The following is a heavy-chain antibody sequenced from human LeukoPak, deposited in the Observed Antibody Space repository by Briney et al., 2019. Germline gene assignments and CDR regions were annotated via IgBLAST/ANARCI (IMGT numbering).Heavy chain of an antibody. CDR3: ARAGDYTPNDAFDI. V-gene: IGHV3-66*01. Sequence: GGSLRLSCAASGFTVSSNYMSWVRQAPGKGLEWVSVIYSGGSTYYADSVKGRFTISRDNSKNTLYPQMNSLRAEDTAVYYCARAGDYTPNDAFDIWGQGTMVTVSS. D-gene: IGHD4-17*01. J-gene: IGHJ3*02. CDR2: IYSGGST. CDR1: GFTVSSNY.